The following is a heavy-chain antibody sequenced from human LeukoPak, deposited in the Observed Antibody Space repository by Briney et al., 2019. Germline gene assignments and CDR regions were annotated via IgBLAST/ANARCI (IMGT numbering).Heavy chain of an antibody. Sequence: PGRSLRLSCAASGFTFSSYAMHWVRQAPGKGLEWVAIISYDGSHKYYADSVKGRFTISRDNAKNSLYLQMNSLRAEDTAVYYCARHLGEARDYWGQGTLVTVSS. J-gene: IGHJ4*02. V-gene: IGHV3-30-3*01. CDR3: ARHLGEARDY. CDR2: ISYDGSHK. CDR1: GFTFSSYA. D-gene: IGHD3-16*01.